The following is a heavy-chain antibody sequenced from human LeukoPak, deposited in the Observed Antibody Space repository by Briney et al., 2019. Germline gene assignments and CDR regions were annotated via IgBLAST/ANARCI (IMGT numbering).Heavy chain of an antibody. CDR2: ISYDGSNK. D-gene: IGHD4-17*01. CDR3: ARDHDGESIFPDY. V-gene: IGHV3-30-3*01. CDR1: GFTFSSYA. J-gene: IGHJ4*02. Sequence: PGGSLRLSCAASGFTFSSYAMHWVRQAPGKGLEWVAVISYDGSNKYYADSVKGRFTISRDNSKNTLYLQMNSLRAEDTAVYYCARDHDGESIFPDYWGQGTLVTVSS.